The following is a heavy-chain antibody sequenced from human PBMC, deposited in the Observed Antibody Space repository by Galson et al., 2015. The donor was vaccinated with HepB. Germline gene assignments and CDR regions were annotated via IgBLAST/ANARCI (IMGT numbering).Heavy chain of an antibody. Sequence: PALVKPTQTLTLTCTFSGFSLSTSGMCVSWIRQPPGKALEWLARIDWDDDKYYSTSLKTRLTISKDTSKNQVVLTMTNMDPVDTATYYCARMGVFPIRGTPGAFDIWGQGTMVTVSS. D-gene: IGHD2-21*01. CDR1: GFSLSTSGMC. CDR2: IDWDDDK. J-gene: IGHJ3*02. CDR3: ARMGVFPIRGTPGAFDI. V-gene: IGHV2-70*11.